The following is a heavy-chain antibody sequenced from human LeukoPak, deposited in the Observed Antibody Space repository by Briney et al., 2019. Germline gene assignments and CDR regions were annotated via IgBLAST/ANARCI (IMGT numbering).Heavy chain of an antibody. CDR2: ISSSSSTI. D-gene: IGHD7-27*01. V-gene: IGHV3-48*01. CDR3: AKELGIAHGMDV. CDR1: GFTFSSYS. J-gene: IGHJ6*02. Sequence: PGGSLRLSCAASGFTFSSYSMNWVRQAPGKGLEWVSYISSSSSTIYYADSVKGRFTISRDNAKNSLYLQMNSLRAEDTAVYYCAKELGIAHGMDVWGQGTTVTVSS.